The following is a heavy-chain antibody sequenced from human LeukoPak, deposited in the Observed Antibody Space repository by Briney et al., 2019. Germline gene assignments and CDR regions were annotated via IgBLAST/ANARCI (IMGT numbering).Heavy chain of an antibody. CDR3: AREGSAYYYYGMDV. CDR1: GFTFSNYA. V-gene: IGHV3-74*01. CDR2: INSDGSST. J-gene: IGHJ6*02. Sequence: PGGSLRLSCAASGFTFSNYAMTWVRQAPGKGLVWVSRINSDGSSTSYADSVKGRFTISRDNAKNTLYLQMNSLRAEDTAVYYCAREGSAYYYYGMDVWGQGTTVTVSS.